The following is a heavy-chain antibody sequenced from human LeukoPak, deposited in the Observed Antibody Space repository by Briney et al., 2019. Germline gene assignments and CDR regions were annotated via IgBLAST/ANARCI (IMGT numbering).Heavy chain of an antibody. CDR2: FNPEEGRT. V-gene: IGHV1-24*01. CDR1: VNNLREVS. CDR3: TLRGGMICVNGVCPEYFNH. J-gene: IGHJ1*01. Sequence: ASVKVSCKIFVNNLREVSMNWVRQGPGKGLEWMGGFNPEEGRTLYAQKFQGRVTTTEDTSSDTAYMELSSLTSEDTAVYYCTLRGGMICVNGVCPEYFNHWGQGTLVSVPS. D-gene: IGHD2-8*01.